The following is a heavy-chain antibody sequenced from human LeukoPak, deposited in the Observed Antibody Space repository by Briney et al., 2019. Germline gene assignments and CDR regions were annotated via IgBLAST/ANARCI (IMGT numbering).Heavy chain of an antibody. J-gene: IGHJ4*02. CDR1: GDSVSSKNGA. CDR2: TYYRSKWYN. CDR3: ARDFGTTGWHTFDY. V-gene: IGHV6-1*01. Sequence: SQTLSLTCVVSGDSVSSKNGAWSWIRQSPSRGLEWLGRTYYRSKWYNDYAESMEGRMTISQDTSKNRYSLHLNSVTPDDTAVYYCARDFGTTGWHTFDYWGQGTLVTVSS. D-gene: IGHD6-19*01.